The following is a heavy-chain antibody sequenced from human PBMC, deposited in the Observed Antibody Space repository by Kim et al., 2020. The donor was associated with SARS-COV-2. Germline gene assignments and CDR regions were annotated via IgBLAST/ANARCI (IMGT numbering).Heavy chain of an antibody. CDR3: ASLPPLEY. V-gene: IGHV3-21*01. CDR2: TYI. J-gene: IGHJ4*02. Sequence: TYIYYAASVKGRFTISRDNATNSLYLQMNSLRAEDTAVYYGASLPPLEYWGQGTLVTVSS.